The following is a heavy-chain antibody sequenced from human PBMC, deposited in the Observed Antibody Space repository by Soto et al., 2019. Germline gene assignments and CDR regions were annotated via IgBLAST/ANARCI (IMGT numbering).Heavy chain of an antibody. J-gene: IGHJ4*02. Sequence: ASVKVSCKASGYTFTSYGISWVRQAPGQGLEWMGWISAYNGNTNYAQKLQGRVTMTTDTSTSTAYMELRSLRSDDTAVYYCARDPSSMVATPTDYWGQGTLVTVSS. V-gene: IGHV1-18*01. CDR3: ARDPSSMVATPTDY. CDR2: ISAYNGNT. CDR1: GYTFTSYG. D-gene: IGHD5-12*01.